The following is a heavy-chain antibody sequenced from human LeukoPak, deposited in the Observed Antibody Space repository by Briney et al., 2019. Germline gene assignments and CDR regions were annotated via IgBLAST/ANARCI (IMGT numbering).Heavy chain of an antibody. Sequence: PSETLSLTCAVSGGSISSSNWWSWVRQPPGQGLEWIGETYHSGSTNYNPSLKSRVTISVDKSKNQFSLKLSSVTAADTAVYYCARDLSTYSGSYYYFDYWGQGTLVTVSS. CDR2: TYHSGST. V-gene: IGHV4-4*02. CDR3: ARDLSTYSGSYYYFDY. CDR1: GGSISSSNW. D-gene: IGHD1-26*01. J-gene: IGHJ4*02.